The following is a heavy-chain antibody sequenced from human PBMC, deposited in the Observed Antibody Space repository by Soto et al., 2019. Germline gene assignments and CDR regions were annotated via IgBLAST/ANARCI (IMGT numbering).Heavy chain of an antibody. D-gene: IGHD5-18*01. CDR1: GGSISSYY. CDR3: AKGRGYSYWIDY. V-gene: IGHV4-59*01. Sequence: SETLSLTCTVSGGSISSYYWSWIRQPPGKGLEWIGYIYYSGSTNYNPSLKSRVTISVDTSKDQFSLKLSSVTAADTAVYYCAKGRGYSYWIDYWGQGTLVTVS. CDR2: IYYSGST. J-gene: IGHJ4*02.